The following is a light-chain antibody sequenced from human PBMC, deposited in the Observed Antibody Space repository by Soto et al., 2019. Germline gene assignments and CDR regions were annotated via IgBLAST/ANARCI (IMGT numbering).Light chain of an antibody. CDR1: ETVTGK. CDR3: QQYNNWPPLT. CDR2: AAS. V-gene: IGKV3D-15*01. Sequence: EIVLTQSPGTLSLSPADRATLSCRASETVTGKYLAWYQQKVGQAPRLLIFAASNRATGIPDRFSGSGSGTEFTLTISSLQSEDFAVYYCQQYNNWPPLTFGGGTKVDIK. J-gene: IGKJ4*01.